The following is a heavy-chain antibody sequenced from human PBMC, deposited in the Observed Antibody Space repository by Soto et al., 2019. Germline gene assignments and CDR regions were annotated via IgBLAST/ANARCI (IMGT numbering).Heavy chain of an antibody. J-gene: IGHJ4*02. CDR2: INPSGGST. CDR3: ARVGGPEGDDYYESSGYPAGY. V-gene: IGHV1-46*01. Sequence: QVQLVQSGAEVKKPGASVKVSCKASGYTFTSYYMHWVRQAPGQGLEWMGIINPSGGSTSYAQKFQGSVTMTRDTSTSTVYMELSSLRSEDTAVYYCARVGGPEGDDYYESSGYPAGYWGQGTLVTVSS. D-gene: IGHD3-22*01. CDR1: GYTFTSYY.